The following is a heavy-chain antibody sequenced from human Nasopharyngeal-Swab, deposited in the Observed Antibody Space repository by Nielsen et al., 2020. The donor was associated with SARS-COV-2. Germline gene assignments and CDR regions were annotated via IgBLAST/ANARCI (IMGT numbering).Heavy chain of an antibody. D-gene: IGHD2-15*01. CDR2: IKQDGSEK. V-gene: IGHV3-7*01. Sequence: GASLKISCAASGFTFSSYWMSWVRQAPGKGLEWVANIKQDGSEKYYVDSVKGRFSISRDNAKNSLYLQMNSLRAEDTAVYYCAKEVTGYCSGGSCYSANWYFDLWGRGTLVTVSS. CDR1: GFTFSSYW. J-gene: IGHJ2*01. CDR3: AKEVTGYCSGGSCYSANWYFDL.